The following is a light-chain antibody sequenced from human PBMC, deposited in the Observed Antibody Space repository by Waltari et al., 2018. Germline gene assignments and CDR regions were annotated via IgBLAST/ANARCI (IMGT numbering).Light chain of an antibody. V-gene: IGLV1-36*01. CDR3: AAWDDSLNGPV. J-gene: IGLJ2*01. CDR1: SSNIGRKP. Sequence: QSVLTQPPSVSGAPRERVTLSCSGSSSNIGRKPVEWYQQLPGRAPKLVIHYDDLLPSGVSDRFSGSKSGTSASLAISGLQSEDEAEYYCAAWDDSLNGPVFGGGTKLTVL. CDR2: YDD.